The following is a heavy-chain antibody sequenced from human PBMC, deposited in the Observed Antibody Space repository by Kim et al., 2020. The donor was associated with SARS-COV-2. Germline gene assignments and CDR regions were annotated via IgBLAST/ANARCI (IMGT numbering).Heavy chain of an antibody. J-gene: IGHJ4*02. CDR3: ARVKYSSSSGHFDY. D-gene: IGHD6-6*01. Sequence: NTSRKGRVSMSVDTSKNQCSLKLTSVPAADTAVYYCARVKYSSSSGHFDYWGQGTLVTVSS. V-gene: IGHV4-4*07.